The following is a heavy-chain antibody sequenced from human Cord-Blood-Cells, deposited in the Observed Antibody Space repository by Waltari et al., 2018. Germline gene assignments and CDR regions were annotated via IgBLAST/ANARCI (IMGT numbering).Heavy chain of an antibody. CDR1: GGYLRSSSYY. CDR3: ARHQYSSSSRLFDY. CDR2: IYYSGST. V-gene: IGHV4-39*01. Sequence: QLQLQESGPGLVKPSETLSLTCTVPGGYLRSSSYYWGWLRQPPGKGLEWIGSIYYSGSTYYNPSLKSRVTISVDTSKNQFSLKLSSVTAADTAVYYCARHQYSSSSRLFDYWGQGTLVTVSS. J-gene: IGHJ4*02. D-gene: IGHD6-6*01.